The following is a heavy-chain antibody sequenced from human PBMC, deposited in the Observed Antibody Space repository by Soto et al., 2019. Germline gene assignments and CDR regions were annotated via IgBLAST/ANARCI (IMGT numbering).Heavy chain of an antibody. J-gene: IGHJ4*02. CDR1: GGSISSGGYY. CDR3: ARAARVPEGVMIDY. CDR2: IYYSGST. V-gene: IGHV4-31*03. Sequence: QVQLQESGPGLVKPSQTLSLTCTVSGGSISSGGYYWSWIRQHPGKGLEWIGYIYYSGSTYYNPSLKSRVTISVDTSKNQFSLKLSSVTAAETAVYYCARAARVPEGVMIDYWGQGTLVTVSS. D-gene: IGHD3-16*01.